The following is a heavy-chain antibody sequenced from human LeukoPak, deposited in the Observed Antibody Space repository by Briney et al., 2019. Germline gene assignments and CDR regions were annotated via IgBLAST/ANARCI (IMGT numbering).Heavy chain of an antibody. J-gene: IGHJ5*02. D-gene: IGHD3-9*01. Sequence: SETLSLTCTVSGYSISSGYYWGWIRQPPGKGLEWIGYIYYSGSTNYNPSLKSRVTISVDTSKNQFSLKLSSVTAADTAVYYCARTEYDILTGYYEVDPWGQGTLVTVSS. CDR1: GYSISSGYY. CDR3: ARTEYDILTGYYEVDP. CDR2: IYYSGST. V-gene: IGHV4-38-2*02.